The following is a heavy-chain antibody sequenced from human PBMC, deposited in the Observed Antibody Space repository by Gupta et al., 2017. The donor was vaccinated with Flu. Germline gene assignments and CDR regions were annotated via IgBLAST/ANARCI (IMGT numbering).Heavy chain of an antibody. D-gene: IGHD6-19*01. CDR3: VKDRETSGWDGMDV. J-gene: IGHJ6*02. CDR1: D. Sequence: DMHWVRQAPGKGLEWVSAINAAGDTYYSDSVKGRFTISRENAKKSLYLQMNSLRDGDTAVYYCVKDRETSGWDGMDVWGQGTTVTVSS. CDR2: INAAGDT. V-gene: IGHV3-13*01.